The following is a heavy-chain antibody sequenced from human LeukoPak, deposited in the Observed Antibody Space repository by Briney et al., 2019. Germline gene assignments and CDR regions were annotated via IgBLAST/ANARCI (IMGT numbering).Heavy chain of an antibody. D-gene: IGHD2-15*01. J-gene: IGHJ4*02. Sequence: GGSLRLSCAASGFTFSHFSITWFRQTPGKGLEWVSYIGRSGDTIHYADSVKGRFTISRDNAKNLAFLQLNILRVEDTAVYYCARGSSVGYYWGQGTRVTVS. CDR3: ARGSSVGYY. CDR2: IGRSGDTI. CDR1: GFTFSHFS. V-gene: IGHV3-11*01.